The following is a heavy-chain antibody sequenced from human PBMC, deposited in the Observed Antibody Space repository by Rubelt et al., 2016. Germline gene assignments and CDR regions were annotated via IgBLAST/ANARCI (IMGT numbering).Heavy chain of an antibody. J-gene: IGHJ4*02. Sequence: QVQLVQSGAEVKSPGASVKISCKASGYTFTNYAMHWVRQAPGQRLEWMGWINAGNGNTNYAQRFQGRVAMTTDTSTSTAYMELRSLRSDDTAVYYCASGRLTLYYWGQGTLVTVSS. CDR2: INAGNGNT. D-gene: IGHD1-26*01. CDR3: ASGRLTLYY. V-gene: IGHV1-3*01. CDR1: GYTFTNYA.